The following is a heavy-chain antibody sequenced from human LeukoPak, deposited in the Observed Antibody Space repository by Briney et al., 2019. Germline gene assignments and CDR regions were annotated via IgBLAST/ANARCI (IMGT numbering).Heavy chain of an antibody. V-gene: IGHV4-31*03. CDR3: ARARTSVGWELLTPYYFDY. CDR2: IYYSGST. D-gene: IGHD1-26*01. Sequence: SETLSLTCTVSGGSISSGGYYWSWIRQHPGKGLGWVGYIYYSGSTYYNQSLKSRVTISVDTSKNQFSLKLSSVTAADTAVYYCARARTSVGWELLTPYYFDYWGQGTLVTVSS. CDR1: GGSISSGGYY. J-gene: IGHJ4*02.